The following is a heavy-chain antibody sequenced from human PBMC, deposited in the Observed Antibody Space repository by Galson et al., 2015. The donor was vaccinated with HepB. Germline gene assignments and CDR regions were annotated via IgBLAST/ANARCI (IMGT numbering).Heavy chain of an antibody. J-gene: IGHJ3*02. CDR3: ASTKIIAAARPGAFDI. V-gene: IGHV1-69*13. CDR1: GGTFSSYA. CDR2: IIPIFGTA. Sequence: SVKVSCKASGGTFSSYAISWVRQAPGQGLEWMGGIIPIFGTANYAQKFQGRVTITADESTSTAYMELSSLRSEDTAVYYCASTKIIAAARPGAFDIWGQGTMVTVSS. D-gene: IGHD6-13*01.